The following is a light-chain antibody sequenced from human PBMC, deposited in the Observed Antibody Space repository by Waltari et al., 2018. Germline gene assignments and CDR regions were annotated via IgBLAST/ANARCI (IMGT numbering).Light chain of an antibody. Sequence: SYVLTQPPSVSVAPGQTATITCGGKNIGYKGVQWYQQKAGQAPVLVVYEDRDRPAGSPERVFGSNSGNTATLTISRVEAGDEADYYCQVWDSDSDHWVFGAGTKLTVL. J-gene: IGLJ3*02. CDR1: NIGYKG. CDR3: QVWDSDSDHWV. V-gene: IGLV3-21*02. CDR2: EDR.